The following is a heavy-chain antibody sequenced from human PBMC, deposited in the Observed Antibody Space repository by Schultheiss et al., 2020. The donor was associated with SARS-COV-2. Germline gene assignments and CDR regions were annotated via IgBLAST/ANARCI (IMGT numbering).Heavy chain of an antibody. CDR3: ARASAAASDAFDI. D-gene: IGHD6-13*01. V-gene: IGHV4-30-4*01. CDR2: IYYSGST. Sequence: SETLSLTCTVSGGSISSGDYYWSWIRQPPGKGLEWIGYIYYSGSTNYNPSLKSRVTISVDTSKNQFSLKLSSVTAADTAVYYCARASAAASDAFDIWGQGTMVTVSS. J-gene: IGHJ3*02. CDR1: GGSISSGDYY.